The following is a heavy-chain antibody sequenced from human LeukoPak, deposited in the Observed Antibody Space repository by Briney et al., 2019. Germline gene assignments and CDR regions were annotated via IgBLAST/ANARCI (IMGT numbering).Heavy chain of an antibody. J-gene: IGHJ3*01. D-gene: IGHD2-21*01. CDR2: IKEDGSEK. Sequence: GGSLRPSCAASGFTFSNYCMSWVRKAPGKGLRWVAIIKEDGSEKYYADSVKGSFTISRDNANNSLILQMNSLRAEDTAVYYCAGEGLWVGLDSGKTRQAYWESWGQGTMVTVSS. CDR1: GFTFSNYC. V-gene: IGHV3-7*04. CDR3: AGEGLWVGLDSGKTRQAYWES.